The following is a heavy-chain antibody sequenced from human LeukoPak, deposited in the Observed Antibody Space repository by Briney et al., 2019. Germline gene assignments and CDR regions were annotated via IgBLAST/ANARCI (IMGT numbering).Heavy chain of an antibody. Sequence: PGGSLRLSCAASGFTFDDYGMSWVRQAPGKGLEWVSGINWNGGSTGYADSVKGRLTISRDNAKNSLYLQMNSLRAEGTALYYCARAQLLGYYYMDVWGKGTTVTVSS. CDR1: GFTFDDYG. J-gene: IGHJ6*03. D-gene: IGHD1-26*01. CDR3: ARAQLLGYYYMDV. V-gene: IGHV3-20*04. CDR2: INWNGGST.